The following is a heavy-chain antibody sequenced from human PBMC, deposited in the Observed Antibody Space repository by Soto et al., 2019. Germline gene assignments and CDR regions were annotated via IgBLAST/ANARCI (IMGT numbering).Heavy chain of an antibody. CDR3: ARHSVFYDYVWGSYRPGTYYFDY. V-gene: IGHV4-39*01. CDR2: IYYTGST. J-gene: IGHJ4*02. Sequence: PSETLSLTCTVSGGSVSSGSYYWGWIRQPPGKGLEWIGSIYYTGSTYYNPSLKSRVTISVDTSYNQFSLKLRSVTAADTAVYYCARHSVFYDYVWGSYRPGTYYFDYWGQGPLVT. D-gene: IGHD3-16*02. CDR1: GGSVSSGSYY.